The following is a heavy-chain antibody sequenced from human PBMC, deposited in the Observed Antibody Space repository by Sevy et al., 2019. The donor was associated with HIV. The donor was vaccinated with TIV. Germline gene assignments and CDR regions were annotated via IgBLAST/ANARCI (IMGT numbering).Heavy chain of an antibody. CDR3: ASRGYCNGGSCYSGPNDY. D-gene: IGHD2-15*01. CDR1: GFTFSSYS. Sequence: GGSLRLSCAASGFTFSSYSMNWVRQAPGKGLEWVSYISSSSRTIYYADSVKGQFTISRDNAKNSLYLQMNSLRDEDTAVYYCASRGYCNGGSCYSGPNDYWGQGTLVTVSS. V-gene: IGHV3-48*02. CDR2: ISSSSRTI. J-gene: IGHJ4*02.